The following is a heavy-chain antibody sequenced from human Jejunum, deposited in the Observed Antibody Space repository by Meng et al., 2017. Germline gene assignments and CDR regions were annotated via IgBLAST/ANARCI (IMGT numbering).Heavy chain of an antibody. CDR3: ARGGSYYGMDV. CDR2: IHYSGNN. D-gene: IGHD3-10*01. Sequence: GSLRLSCTVSGNSVSSGVYYWSWVRQPPGKGLEWIGYIHYSGNNNYNPSLKCRITTSVDTSKNQFSLNLSSVTAADTAVYYCARGGSYYGMDVWGQGTTVTVSS. V-gene: IGHV4-61*08. J-gene: IGHJ6*02. CDR1: GNSVSSGVYY.